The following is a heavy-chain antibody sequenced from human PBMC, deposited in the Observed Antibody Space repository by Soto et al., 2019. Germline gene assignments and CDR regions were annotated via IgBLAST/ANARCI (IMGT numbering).Heavy chain of an antibody. Sequence: ASVKVSCKAPGGTFASYPSSWVRQAPEQGLEWMGGIIPIFGTANYAQKFQGRVTITADESTSTAYMELSSLRSEDTAVYYCARDHSRIAAAGHYYYYGMDVWGQGTTVTVSS. J-gene: IGHJ6*02. CDR2: IIPIFGTA. CDR3: ARDHSRIAAAGHYYYYGMDV. CDR1: GGTFASYP. D-gene: IGHD6-13*01. V-gene: IGHV1-69*13.